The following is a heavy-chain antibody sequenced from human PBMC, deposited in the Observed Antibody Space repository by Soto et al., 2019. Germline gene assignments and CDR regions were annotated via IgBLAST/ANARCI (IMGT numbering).Heavy chain of an antibody. CDR1: GFTFSSYG. CDR2: ISYDGSNK. J-gene: IGHJ4*02. D-gene: IGHD6-6*01. CDR3: AKDPYSSSAGRFDY. Sequence: QVQLVESGGGVVQPGRSLRLSCAASGFTFSSYGMHWVRQAPGKGLEWVAVISYDGSNKYYADSVKGRFTISRDNSKNTLYLQMNSLRAEDTAVYYCAKDPYSSSAGRFDYWGQGTLVTVSS. V-gene: IGHV3-30*18.